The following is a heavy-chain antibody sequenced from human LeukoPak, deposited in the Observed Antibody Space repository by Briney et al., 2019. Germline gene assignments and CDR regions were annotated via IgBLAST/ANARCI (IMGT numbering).Heavy chain of an antibody. D-gene: IGHD3-3*01. CDR1: GFTFDDYA. CDR3: AKGGNDLGYYYYYYMDV. CDR2: ISWDGGST. J-gene: IGHJ6*03. V-gene: IGHV3-43D*03. Sequence: PGGSLRLSCAASGFTFDDYAMHWVRQAPGKGLEWVSLISWDGGSTYYADSVKGRFTISRDNSKNSLYLQMNSLRAEDTALYYCAKGGNDLGYYYYYYMDVWGKGTTVTVSS.